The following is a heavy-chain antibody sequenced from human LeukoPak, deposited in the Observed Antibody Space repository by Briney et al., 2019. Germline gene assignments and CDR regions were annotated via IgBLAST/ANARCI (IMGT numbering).Heavy chain of an antibody. J-gene: IGHJ4*02. D-gene: IGHD2-2*02. CDR3: ARHGVVVPAAIASNFDY. V-gene: IGHV4-38-2*02. CDR1: GYSISSGYY. CDR2: IYYSGST. Sequence: SETLSLTCTVSGYSISSGYYWGWIRQPPGKGLEWIGSIYYSGSTYYNPSLKSRVTISVDTSKNQFSLKLSSVTAADTAVYYCARHGVVVPAAIASNFDYWGQGTLVTVSS.